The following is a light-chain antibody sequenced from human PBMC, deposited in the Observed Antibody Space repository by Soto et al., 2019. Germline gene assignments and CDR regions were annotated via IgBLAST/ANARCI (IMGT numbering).Light chain of an antibody. CDR1: SSDVGGYNY. Sequence: QSALTQPASVSGSPGQSITISCTGTSSDVGGYNYVSWYQQHPGKAPKLMIYEVSNRPSGVSNRFSGSKSVNTASLTISGLQAEDEADYYCSSYTSSSIDYVFGTETKFTVL. CDR2: EVS. J-gene: IGLJ1*01. CDR3: SSYTSSSIDYV. V-gene: IGLV2-14*01.